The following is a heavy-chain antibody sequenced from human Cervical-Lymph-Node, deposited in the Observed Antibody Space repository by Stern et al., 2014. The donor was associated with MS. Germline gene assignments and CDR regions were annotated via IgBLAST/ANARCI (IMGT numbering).Heavy chain of an antibody. V-gene: IGHV3-53*01. J-gene: IGHJ4*02. CDR2: IYSGGST. CDR3: ARDSTGSNYFDY. Sequence: APGKGLEWVSFIYSGGSTYYADSVKGRFTISRDNSKNTLYLQMNSLRAEDTAVYYCARDSTGSNYFDYWGQGTLVTVSS. D-gene: IGHD3-9*01.